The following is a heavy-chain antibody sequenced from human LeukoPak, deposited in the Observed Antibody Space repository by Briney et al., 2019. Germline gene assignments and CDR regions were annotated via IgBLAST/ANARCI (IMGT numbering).Heavy chain of an antibody. V-gene: IGHV4-39*01. Sequence: PSETLSLTCTVSGGSISSTSYYWGWIRQPPGEGLEWIGSMYYTGNTHYSPSLKSRVTISVDTSKNQFSLELNSVTAADTAVYYCARLYYGMDVWGQGTTVTVSS. CDR2: MYYTGNT. CDR3: ARLYYGMDV. J-gene: IGHJ6*02. CDR1: GGSISSTSYY.